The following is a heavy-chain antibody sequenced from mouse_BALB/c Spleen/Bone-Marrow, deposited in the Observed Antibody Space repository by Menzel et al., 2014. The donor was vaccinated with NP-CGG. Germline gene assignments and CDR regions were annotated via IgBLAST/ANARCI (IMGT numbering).Heavy chain of an antibody. CDR2: ISSGGSYT. J-gene: IGHJ2*01. D-gene: IGHD2-4*01. V-gene: IGHV5-6*01. CDR3: ARQRDYDYFEY. Sequence: VRQTPDKRLEWVATISSGGSYTYYPDSVKGRFTISRDNAKNTLYLQMSSLKSEDTAMYYCARQRDYDYFEYWGQGTTLTVSS.